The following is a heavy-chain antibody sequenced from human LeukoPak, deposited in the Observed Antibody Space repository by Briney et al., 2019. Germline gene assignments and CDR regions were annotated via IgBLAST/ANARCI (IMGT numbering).Heavy chain of an antibody. CDR3: ARQDQDFDY. CDR1: GGSISSYY. Sequence: SETLSLTCTVSGGSISSYYWSWIRQPPGKGLEWIGYIYYSGSTNYNPSLKSRVTISVDTSKNQFSLKLSSVTAAGTAVYYCARQDQDFDYWGQGTLVTVSS. J-gene: IGHJ4*02. V-gene: IGHV4-59*08. CDR2: IYYSGST.